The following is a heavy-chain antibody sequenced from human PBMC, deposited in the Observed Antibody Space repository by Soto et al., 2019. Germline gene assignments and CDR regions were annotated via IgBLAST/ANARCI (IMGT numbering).Heavy chain of an antibody. CDR1: GFPFWTYS. CDR2: ISGSGTAT. CDR3: SKTITPFGTSSTPGGSRGRGSLLDH. D-gene: IGHD2-15*01. J-gene: IGHJ4*02. Sequence: EVKLLESGGGLVQPGGSMRLSCEASGFPFWTYSMSWVRQAPRKGLEWVSGISGSGTATYYTDSVKGRFTVSRDNSKDTLSLLMTSLRPYDTVVYYCSKTITPFGTSSTPGGSRGRGSLLDHWGQGTLVTVSS. V-gene: IGHV3-23*01.